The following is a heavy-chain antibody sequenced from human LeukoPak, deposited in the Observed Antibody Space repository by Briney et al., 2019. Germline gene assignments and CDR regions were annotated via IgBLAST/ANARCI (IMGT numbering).Heavy chain of an antibody. V-gene: IGHV3-21*01. CDR1: GFTFSSYS. CDR3: ASYATVSWDFDY. CDR2: ISSSSSYI. Sequence: GGSLRLSCAASGFTFSSYSMNWVRQAPGKGLEWVSSISSSSSYIYYADSVKGRFTISRDNAKNSLYLQMNSLRAEDTAVYYCASYATVSWDFDYWGQGTLVTVSS. D-gene: IGHD4-17*01. J-gene: IGHJ4*02.